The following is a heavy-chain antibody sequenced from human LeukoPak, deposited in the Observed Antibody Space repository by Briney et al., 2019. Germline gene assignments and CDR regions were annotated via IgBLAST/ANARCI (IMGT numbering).Heavy chain of an antibody. Sequence: GGSLRLSCAASGFTFRNYAMHWVRQAPGKGLEWMTVISNDGNNKYHADSVKGRFTISRDNSKNTLYLQMNSLRAEDTAVYYCARDYDSSGYYFDYWGQGTLVTVSS. D-gene: IGHD3-22*01. CDR2: ISNDGNNK. J-gene: IGHJ4*02. V-gene: IGHV3-30-3*01. CDR3: ARDYDSSGYYFDY. CDR1: GFTFRNYA.